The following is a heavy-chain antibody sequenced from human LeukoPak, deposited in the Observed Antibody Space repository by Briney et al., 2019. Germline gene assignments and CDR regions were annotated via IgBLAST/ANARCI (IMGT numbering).Heavy chain of an antibody. CDR2: IIPIFGTA. J-gene: IGHJ3*02. CDR1: GGTFSSYA. V-gene: IGHV1-69*05. CDR3: ARDGGGPYSGSFSDAFDI. Sequence: SVKVSCTASGGTFSSYAISWVRQAPGQGLEWMGGIIPIFGTANYAQKFQGRVTITTDESTSTAYMELSSLRSEDTAVYYCARDGGGPYSGSFSDAFDIWGQGTMVTVSS. D-gene: IGHD1-26*01.